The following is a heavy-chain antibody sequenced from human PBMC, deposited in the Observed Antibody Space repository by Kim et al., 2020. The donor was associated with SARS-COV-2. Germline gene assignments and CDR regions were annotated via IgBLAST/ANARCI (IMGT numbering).Heavy chain of an antibody. V-gene: IGHV3-23*01. D-gene: IGHD6-19*01. CDR2: ISGSGGST. Sequence: GGSLRLSCAASGFTFSSYAMSWVRQAPGKGLEWVSAISGSGGSTYYADSVKGRFTISRDNSKNTLYLQMNSLRAEDTAVYYCAKQSSGWYSLRGTYWGQGTLVTVSS. J-gene: IGHJ4*02. CDR3: AKQSSGWYSLRGTY. CDR1: GFTFSSYA.